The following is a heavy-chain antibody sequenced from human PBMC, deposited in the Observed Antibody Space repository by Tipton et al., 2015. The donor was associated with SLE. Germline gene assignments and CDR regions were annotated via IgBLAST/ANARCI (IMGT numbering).Heavy chain of an antibody. D-gene: IGHD3-10*01. CDR2: ISWNSGSI. CDR3: AKSSLYYYGSGSLGARAFDI. J-gene: IGHJ3*02. CDR1: GFTFDDYA. V-gene: IGHV3-9*01. Sequence: SLRLSCAASGFTFDDYAMHWVRQAPGKGLEWVSGISWNSGSIGYADSVKSRFTISRDNAKNSLYLQMNSLGAEDTALYYCAKSSLYYYGSGSLGARAFDIWGKGTMVTVSS.